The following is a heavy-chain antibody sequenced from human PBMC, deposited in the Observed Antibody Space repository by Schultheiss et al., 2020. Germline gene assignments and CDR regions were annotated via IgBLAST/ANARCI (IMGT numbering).Heavy chain of an antibody. CDR3: ARVVYSVTRTHNSGMDV. J-gene: IGHJ6*02. CDR2: TYYKSKWKN. V-gene: IGHV6-1*01. D-gene: IGHD4-17*01. Sequence: SETLSLTCAISGDSVSRNNVVWNWIRQSPSRGLEWLGRTYYKSKWKNDYSVSVKSRITIYSDTSKNQFSLQLNSVTPEDTAVYYCARVVYSVTRTHNSGMDVWGQGTTVTVSS. CDR1: GDSVSRNNVV.